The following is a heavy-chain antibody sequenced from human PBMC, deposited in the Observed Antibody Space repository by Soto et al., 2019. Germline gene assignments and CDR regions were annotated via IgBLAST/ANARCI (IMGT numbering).Heavy chain of an antibody. CDR1: GFTFSSDG. V-gene: IGHV3-33*01. CDR2: IWYDGSNK. J-gene: IGHJ6*02. CDR3: ARDGREGYCSGGSCYVRLGFYGMDV. D-gene: IGHD2-15*01. Sequence: GGSLRLSCAASGFTFSSDGMHWVRQAPGKGLEWVAVIWYDGSNKYYADSVKGRFTISRDNSKNTLYLQMNSLRAEDTAVYYCARDGREGYCSGGSCYVRLGFYGMDVWGQGTTVTVSS.